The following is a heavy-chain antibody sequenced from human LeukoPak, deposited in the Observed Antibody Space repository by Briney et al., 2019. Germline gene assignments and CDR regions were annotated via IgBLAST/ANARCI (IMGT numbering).Heavy chain of an antibody. J-gene: IGHJ4*02. CDR1: GFTFSSYA. Sequence: PGGSLRLSCAASGFTFSSYAMSWVRQGPGKGLEWVSVISGSGSSTYYADTVKGPFTISRDNSKNTLYLQMNSLRAEDTAVYYCAKEGYSSSWYFEYWGQGTLVTVSS. D-gene: IGHD6-13*01. CDR3: AKEGYSSSWYFEY. V-gene: IGHV3-23*01. CDR2: ISGSGSST.